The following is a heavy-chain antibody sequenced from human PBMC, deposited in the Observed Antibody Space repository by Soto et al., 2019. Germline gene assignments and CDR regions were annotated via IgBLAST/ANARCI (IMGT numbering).Heavy chain of an antibody. CDR3: AAGLGYCSGGSCYGDAFDI. CDR2: IVVGSGNT. J-gene: IGHJ3*02. CDR1: GFTFTSSA. D-gene: IGHD2-15*01. Sequence: GTSVKVSCKASGFTFTSSAMQWVRQARGQRLEWIGWIVVGSGNTNYAQKFQERVTITRDMSTSTAYMELSSLRSEDTAVYYCAAGLGYCSGGSCYGDAFDIWGQGTMVT. V-gene: IGHV1-58*02.